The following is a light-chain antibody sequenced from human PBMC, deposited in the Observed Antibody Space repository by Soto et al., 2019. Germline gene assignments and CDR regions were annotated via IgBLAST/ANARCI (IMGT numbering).Light chain of an antibody. CDR3: QQYDKWPLT. CDR2: GAS. Sequence: EIGMTQSPATLSVSPGERASLSCRASQSISTNLAWYQQKPGQAPRLLIYGASTRATGIPARFSGSGSGTEFPLTISSPQSEDFAVYYCQQYDKWPLTFGPGTKVDIE. V-gene: IGKV3-15*01. CDR1: QSISTN. J-gene: IGKJ3*01.